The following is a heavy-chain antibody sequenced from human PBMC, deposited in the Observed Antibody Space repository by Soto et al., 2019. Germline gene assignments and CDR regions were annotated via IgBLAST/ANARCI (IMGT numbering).Heavy chain of an antibody. CDR1: GGSFSGYY. CDR2: INRSGST. CDR3: ARGPFVVVVAATNNWFDP. J-gene: IGHJ5*02. Sequence: SETLSLTCAVYGGSFSGYYWSWIRQPPGKGLEWIGEINRSGSTNYNPSLKSRVTISVDTSKNQFSLKLSSVTAADTAVYYCARGPFVVVVAATNNWFDPWGQGTLVTVSS. V-gene: IGHV4-34*01. D-gene: IGHD2-15*01.